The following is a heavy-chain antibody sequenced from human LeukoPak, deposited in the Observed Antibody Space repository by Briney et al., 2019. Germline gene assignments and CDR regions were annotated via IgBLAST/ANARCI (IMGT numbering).Heavy chain of an antibody. CDR2: MNPNSGNT. CDR1: GYTFTSYD. J-gene: IGHJ6*02. CDR3: ARSLRFSYYYYYGMDV. Sequence: GASVKVSCKASGYTFTSYDINWVRHATGEEIEWMGWMNPNSGNTGYAQKFQGRVTMTRNTSISTAYMELSSLRSEDTAVYYCARSLRFSYYYYYGMDVLGQGTTVTVSS. D-gene: IGHD3-3*01. V-gene: IGHV1-8*01.